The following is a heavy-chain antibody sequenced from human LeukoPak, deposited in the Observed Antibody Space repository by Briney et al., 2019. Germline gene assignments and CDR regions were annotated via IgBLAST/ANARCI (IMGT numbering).Heavy chain of an antibody. D-gene: IGHD2-2*01. CDR2: INHSGCT. CDR1: GGYISSGGYS. V-gene: IGHV4-30-2*01. Sequence: PSQTLSLTCAVSGGYISSGGYSWSWIRQPPGKGLEWIGEINHSGCTNYNPSLKSRVTISVDTSKNQFSLKLSSVTAADTAVYYCARGRDSGYCSSTSCYSFGSDYWGQGTLVTVSS. J-gene: IGHJ4*02. CDR3: ARGRDSGYCSSTSCYSFGSDY.